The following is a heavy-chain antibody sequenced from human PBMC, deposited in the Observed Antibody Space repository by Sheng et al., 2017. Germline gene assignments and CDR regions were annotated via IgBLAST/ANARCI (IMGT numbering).Heavy chain of an antibody. CDR2: ISNGGST. V-gene: IGHV3-64*07. J-gene: IGHJ4*02. Sequence: EVQLVESGGGLVQPGGSLRLSCAASGFTFSSYAMHWVRQAPGKGLEYVSAISNGGSTYYADSVKGRFTISRDNSKNTLYLQMGSLRAEDMAVYYCARDGVYDYIWGSSLPPLYYFDYWGQGTLVTVSS. CDR3: ARDGVYDYIWGSSLPPLYYFDY. CDR1: GFTFSSYA. D-gene: IGHD3-16*01.